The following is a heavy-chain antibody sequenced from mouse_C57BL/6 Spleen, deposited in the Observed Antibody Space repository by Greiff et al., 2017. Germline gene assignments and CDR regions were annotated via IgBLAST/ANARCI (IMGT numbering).Heavy chain of an antibody. CDR2: IDPETGGT. CDR1: GYTFTDYE. Sequence: QVQLQQSGAELVRPGASVTLSCKASGYTFTDYEMHWVKQTPVHGLEWIGAIDPETGGTAYNQKFKGKAILTADKSSSTAYMELRSLTSEDSAVYYCTRDHDYDAMDDWGQGTSVTVSS. J-gene: IGHJ4*01. V-gene: IGHV1-15*01. CDR3: TRDHDYDAMDD.